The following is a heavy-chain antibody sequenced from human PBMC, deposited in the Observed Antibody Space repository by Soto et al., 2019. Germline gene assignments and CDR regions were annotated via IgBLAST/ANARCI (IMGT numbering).Heavy chain of an antibody. J-gene: IGHJ3*02. Sequence: SVKVSCKASGYTFTSYGISWVRQAPGQGLEWMGWISAYNGNTNYAQKLQGRVTMTTDTSTSTAYMELRSLRSDDTAVYHCASGRLRWEAFAIWGQGTMVTVSS. CDR1: GYTFTSYG. D-gene: IGHD1-26*01. CDR3: ASGRLRWEAFAI. V-gene: IGHV1-18*01. CDR2: ISAYNGNT.